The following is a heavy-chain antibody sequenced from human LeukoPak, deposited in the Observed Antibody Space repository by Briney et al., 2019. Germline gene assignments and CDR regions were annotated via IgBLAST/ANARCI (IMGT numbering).Heavy chain of an antibody. D-gene: IGHD6-19*01. Sequence: PGGSLRLSCAASGFTFSNYGMSWVRQAPGKGLEWVSFIGGSGSNTYYADSVKGRFTISRDNSKNTLYLQMNSLRAEDTAVYYCAKGYSSGWYDFDYWGLGTLVTVSS. V-gene: IGHV3-23*01. CDR3: AKGYSSGWYDFDY. CDR2: IGGSGSNT. CDR1: GFTFSNYG. J-gene: IGHJ4*02.